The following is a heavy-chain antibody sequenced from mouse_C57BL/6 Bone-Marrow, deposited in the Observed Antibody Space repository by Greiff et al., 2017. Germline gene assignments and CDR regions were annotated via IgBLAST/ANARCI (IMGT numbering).Heavy chain of an antibody. CDR1: GYTFTDYY. Sequence: VQLQQSGPELVKPGASVKISCKASGYTFTDYYMNWVKQSHGKSLEWIGDINPNNGGTSYNQKFKGKATLTVAKSSSTAYMELRSLTSEDSAVYYCGSPLARDYWGQGTSVTVSS. CDR2: INPNNGGT. V-gene: IGHV1-26*01. CDR3: GSPLARDY. J-gene: IGHJ4*01.